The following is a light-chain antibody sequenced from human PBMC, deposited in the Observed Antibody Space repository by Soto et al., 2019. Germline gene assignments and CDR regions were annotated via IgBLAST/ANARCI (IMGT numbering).Light chain of an antibody. CDR2: RVS. CDR3: QQYSVYWT. J-gene: IGKJ1*01. CDR1: PSLVYSDGNTY. V-gene: IGKV2-30*01. Sequence: DVVMTQSPLSLPVTLGRPASISRKSSPSLVYSDGNTYLNWFQQRPGHSPRRLIHRVSNRDSGVPDRFTGRGAGTEFTLTINSLQPDDSATYYCQQYSVYWTFGQGTKVDIK.